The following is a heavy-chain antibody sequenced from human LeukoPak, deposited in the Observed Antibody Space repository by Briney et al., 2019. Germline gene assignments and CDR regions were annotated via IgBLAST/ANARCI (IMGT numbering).Heavy chain of an antibody. J-gene: IGHJ4*02. CDR2: ISAYNGNT. V-gene: IGHV1-18*01. CDR1: GYTFTSYG. D-gene: IGHD3-22*01. CDR3: ARGRYYYDSSGLIDY. Sequence: ASVKVSCKASGYTFTSYGISWVRQAPGQGLEWMGWISAYNGNTNYAQKLQDRVTMTTDTSTSTAYMELRSLRSDDTAVYYCARGRYYYDSSGLIDYWGQGTLVTVSS.